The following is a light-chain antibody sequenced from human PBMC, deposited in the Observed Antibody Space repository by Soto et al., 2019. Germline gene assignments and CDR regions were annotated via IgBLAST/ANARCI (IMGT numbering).Light chain of an antibody. CDR1: SSDVGAYNS. Sequence: QSVLTQPASVSGSPGQSITISCTGTSSDVGAYNSVSWYQQHPGKAPKLIIYDVSYRPSGVSNRFSGSKSGNTASLTISGLQAEDEADYYCSSYTSFHTPVVATGTKVTVL. V-gene: IGLV2-14*01. J-gene: IGLJ1*01. CDR2: DVS. CDR3: SSYTSFHTPV.